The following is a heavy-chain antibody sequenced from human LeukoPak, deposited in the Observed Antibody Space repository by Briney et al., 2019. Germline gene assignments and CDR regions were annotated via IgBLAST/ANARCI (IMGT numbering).Heavy chain of an antibody. D-gene: IGHD3-10*01. CDR3: AKGYGSGSYYSPDY. CDR1: GFTFDDYA. J-gene: IGHJ4*02. Sequence: PGRSLRLSCAASGFTFDDYAMHWVRHAPGKGLEWVSGISWNSGSIGYADSVKGRFTVSRDNAKNSLYLQMNSLRAEDTALYYCAKGYGSGSYYSPDYWGQGTLVTVSS. CDR2: ISWNSGSI. V-gene: IGHV3-9*01.